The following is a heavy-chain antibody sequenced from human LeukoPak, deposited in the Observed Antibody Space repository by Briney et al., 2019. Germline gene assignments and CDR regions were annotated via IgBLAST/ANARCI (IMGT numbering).Heavy chain of an antibody. Sequence: GGSLRLSCAASGFTFNNYWMHWVRQAPGEGLVWVSRFNSDGITTSYADSVKGRFTISRDNAKNTLYLQMSSLRAEDTAVYFCARGRYYLDSWGQGTLVTVSS. CDR3: ARGRYYLDS. V-gene: IGHV3-74*01. CDR2: FNSDGITT. CDR1: GFTFNNYW. J-gene: IGHJ4*02.